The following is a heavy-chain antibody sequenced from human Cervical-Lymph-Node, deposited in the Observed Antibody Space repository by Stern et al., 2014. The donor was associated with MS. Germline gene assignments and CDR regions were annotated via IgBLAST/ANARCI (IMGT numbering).Heavy chain of an antibody. V-gene: IGHV1-18*01. J-gene: IGHJ6*02. Sequence: VHLVESGAEVKKPGASVKVSCKASGYFFTSYGISWVRQAPGQGLEWMGWISADNGDTNDAQNVQGRVTMTTDTSTNTAYMELSSLRSDDTALYYCARDSLIRTFGVEEGMDVWGQGTTVTVSS. CDR1: GYFFTSYG. CDR3: ARDSLIRTFGVEEGMDV. D-gene: IGHD3-3*01. CDR2: ISADNGDT.